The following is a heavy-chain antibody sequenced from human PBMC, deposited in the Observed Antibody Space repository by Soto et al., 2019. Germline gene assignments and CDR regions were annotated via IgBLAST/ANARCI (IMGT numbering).Heavy chain of an antibody. V-gene: IGHV4-30-4*01. J-gene: IGHJ6*02. CDR2: IYYSGST. CDR1: GGSISSGDYY. Sequence: NPSETLSLTCTVSGGSISSGDYYWSWIRQPPGKGLEWIGYIYYSGSTYYNPSLKSRVTISVDTSKNQFSLKLSSVTAADTAVYYCARVGFGALLAHCMDVWGQGTTVTVSS. CDR3: ARVGFGALLAHCMDV. D-gene: IGHD3-10*01.